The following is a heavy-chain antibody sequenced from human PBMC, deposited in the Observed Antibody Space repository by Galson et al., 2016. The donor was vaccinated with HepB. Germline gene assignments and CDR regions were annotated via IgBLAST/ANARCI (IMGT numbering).Heavy chain of an antibody. CDR1: GRPFNSDY. Sequence: LSLTCAVYGRPFNSDYWSWIRQSRGKGLEWIGEINHSGSVNYNPSLKSRLSISRDTSKNEFFMKLNSMTAADTAVYYCVKDLGVGTTTTDAFDIWGPGTMVAVSS. CDR3: VKDLGVGTTTTDAFDI. J-gene: IGHJ3*02. D-gene: IGHD1-26*01. CDR2: INHSGSV. V-gene: IGHV4-34*01.